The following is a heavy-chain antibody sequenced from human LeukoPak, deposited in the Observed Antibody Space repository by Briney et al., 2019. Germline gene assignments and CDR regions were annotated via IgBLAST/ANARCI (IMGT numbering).Heavy chain of an antibody. CDR1: GGTFSSYT. J-gene: IGHJ5*02. V-gene: IGHV1-69*04. D-gene: IGHD6-6*01. Sequence: SVKVSCKASGGTFSSYTISWVRQAPGQGLEWMGRIIPILGIANYAQKFEGRVTITADKSTSTAYLELSSGRSENTAVYYCAREAIAARPSWFDPWGQGTLVTVSS. CDR2: IIPILGIA. CDR3: AREAIAARPSWFDP.